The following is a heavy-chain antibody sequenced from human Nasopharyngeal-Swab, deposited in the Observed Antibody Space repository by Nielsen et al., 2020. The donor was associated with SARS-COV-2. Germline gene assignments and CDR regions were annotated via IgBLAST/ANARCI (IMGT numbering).Heavy chain of an antibody. CDR2: IWYDGSNK. V-gene: IGHV3-33*01. J-gene: IGHJ4*02. CDR1: GFTFSSYG. CDR3: ARDFPFGGDVVH. D-gene: IGHD3-10*01. Sequence: GESLKISCAASGFTFSSYGMHWVRQAPGKGLEWVAVIWYDGSNKYYADSVKGRFTISRDNSKNTLYLQMNSLRAEDTAVYYCARDFPFGGDVVHWGQGTLVTVSS.